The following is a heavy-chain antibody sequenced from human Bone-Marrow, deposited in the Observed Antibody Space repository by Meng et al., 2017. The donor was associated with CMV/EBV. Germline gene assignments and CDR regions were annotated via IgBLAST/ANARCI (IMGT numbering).Heavy chain of an antibody. Sequence: GESLKISCAASGFTFSSYAMHWVRQAPGKGLEWVAVISYDGSNKYYADSVKGRFTISRDNSKNTLYLQMNSLRAEDTAVYYCAKDSPRFDPWGQGTLVTVSS. J-gene: IGHJ5*02. V-gene: IGHV3-30*04. CDR3: AKDSPRFDP. CDR1: GFTFSSYA. CDR2: ISYDGSNK.